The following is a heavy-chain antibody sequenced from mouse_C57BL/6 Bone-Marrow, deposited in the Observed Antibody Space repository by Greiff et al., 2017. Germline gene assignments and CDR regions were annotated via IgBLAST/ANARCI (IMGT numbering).Heavy chain of an antibody. V-gene: IGHV2-9*01. CDR3: AKHEDYGSSYVSWFGY. J-gene: IGHJ3*01. CDR2: IWGGGST. CDR1: GFSLTSYG. D-gene: IGHD1-1*01. Sequence: VQLVESGPGLVTPSQSLSITCTVSGFSLTSYGVDWVRQPPGKGLEWLGVIWGGGSTNYNSALMSKLSISKDNSKSQVLLKMNRQQTDDTAMYYLAKHEDYGSSYVSWFGYWGQGTLVTGSA.